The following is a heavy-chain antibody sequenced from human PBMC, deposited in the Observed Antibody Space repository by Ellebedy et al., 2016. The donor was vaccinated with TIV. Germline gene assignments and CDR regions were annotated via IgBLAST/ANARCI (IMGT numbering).Heavy chain of an antibody. CDR3: ARPPVPANFDAFDV. D-gene: IGHD1-1*01. CDR1: GGSISRSGYY. CDR2: VYYSGST. Sequence: GSLRLSCTVFGGSISRSGYYWGWTRQPPGKGLEWIGSVYYSGSTNYNPSLKSRVTISADTSKNQFSLKLNSVTAADTAVYYCARPPVPANFDAFDVWGQGTMVTVSS. J-gene: IGHJ3*01. V-gene: IGHV4-39*01.